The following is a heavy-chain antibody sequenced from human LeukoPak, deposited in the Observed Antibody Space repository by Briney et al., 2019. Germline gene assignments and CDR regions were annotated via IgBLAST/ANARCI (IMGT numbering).Heavy chain of an antibody. Sequence: ASVKVSCKASGGTFSSYAISWVRQAPGEELEWRGGIITIFGPANYAQKFQGRVTITADESTSTAYMELSSLRSEDTAVYYCARYIAAAGIRGDYYYYGMDVWGQGTTVTVSS. J-gene: IGHJ6*02. D-gene: IGHD6-13*01. V-gene: IGHV1-69*01. CDR1: GGTFSSYA. CDR3: ARYIAAAGIRGDYYYYGMDV. CDR2: IITIFGPA.